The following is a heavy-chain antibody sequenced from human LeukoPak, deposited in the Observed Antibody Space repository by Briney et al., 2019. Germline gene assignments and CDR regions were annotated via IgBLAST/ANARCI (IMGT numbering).Heavy chain of an antibody. CDR2: IYYGGNS. CDR1: GGSINSTLYY. CDR3: ATGSVTTRYYYFFHMVV. V-gene: IGHV4-39*01. D-gene: IGHD4-17*01. Sequence: PSETLSLTCTVSGGSINSTLYYWGWIRQPPGKGLEWIGSIYYGGNSYYNPSLKSRVTISVDTSKSQFSLKLTSVTAADTAVYSCATGSVTTRYYYFFHMVVWGKGTSVTVS. J-gene: IGHJ6*03.